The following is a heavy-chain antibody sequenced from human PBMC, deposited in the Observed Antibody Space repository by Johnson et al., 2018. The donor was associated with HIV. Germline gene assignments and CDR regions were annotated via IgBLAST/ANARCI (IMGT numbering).Heavy chain of an antibody. CDR1: GFTFSSYA. V-gene: IGHV3-23*04. D-gene: IGHD1-1*01. J-gene: IGHJ3*01. CDR2: ISSSGGTT. Sequence: MQLVESGGGVVQPGRSLRLSCAASGFTFSSYAMSWVRQAPGKGLEWVSAISSSGGTTHNADPVKGRFVIPRNNADNSLYLQMNILRVEDTALYFCAPVWRNEGRHSFDVWGLGTMVTVSS. CDR3: APVWRNEGRHSFDV.